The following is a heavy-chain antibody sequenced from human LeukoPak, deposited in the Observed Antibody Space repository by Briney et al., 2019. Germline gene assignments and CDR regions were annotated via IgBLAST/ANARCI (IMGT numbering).Heavy chain of an antibody. J-gene: IGHJ4*02. CDR3: ARVGDYYRSGADY. Sequence: PGGSLRLSCAASGLTVSTNYMSWVRQAPGKGLEWVSVIYSGGSAYYADSVKGRFTISRDNSKNTLYLQMNSLRVEDTAVYYCARVGDYYRSGADYWGQGTQVTVSS. V-gene: IGHV3-53*01. CDR1: GLTVSTNY. D-gene: IGHD3-10*01. CDR2: IYSGGSA.